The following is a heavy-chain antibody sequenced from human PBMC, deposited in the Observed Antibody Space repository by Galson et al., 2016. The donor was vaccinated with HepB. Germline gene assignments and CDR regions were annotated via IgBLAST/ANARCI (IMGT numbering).Heavy chain of an antibody. CDR1: GFTFSSYS. Sequence: SLRLSCAASGFTFSSYSMNWVRQAPGKGLEWVSYISSSSSSIYYADSVKGRFTISRDNVRNSLFLQMNRLRDEDTAVYYCARDPPYRGSSLCDYWGQGTLVTVSS. CDR2: ISSSSSSI. J-gene: IGHJ4*02. V-gene: IGHV3-48*02. CDR3: ARDPPYRGSSLCDY. D-gene: IGHD3-10*01.